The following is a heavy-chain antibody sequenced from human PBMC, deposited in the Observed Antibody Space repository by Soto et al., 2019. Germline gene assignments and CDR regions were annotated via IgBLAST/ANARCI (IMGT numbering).Heavy chain of an antibody. Sequence: QVQLQESGPGLVKPSQTLSLTCTVSGGSISSGDYYWSWIRQPPGKGLEWIGYIYYSGSTYYNPSLKSRVTISVATSKNQFSLKLSSVTAADTAVYYCARDVSGSYYGWYFDLWGRGTLVTVSS. CDR1: GGSISSGDYY. CDR2: IYYSGST. V-gene: IGHV4-30-4*01. CDR3: ARDVSGSYYGWYFDL. D-gene: IGHD1-26*01. J-gene: IGHJ2*01.